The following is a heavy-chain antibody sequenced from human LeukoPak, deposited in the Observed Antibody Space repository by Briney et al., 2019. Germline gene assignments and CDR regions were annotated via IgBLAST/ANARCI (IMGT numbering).Heavy chain of an antibody. CDR2: IYYSGST. V-gene: IGHV4-39*01. D-gene: IGHD4-17*01. J-gene: IGHJ4*02. CDR1: GGSISSSSYY. Sequence: SETLSLTCTVAGGSISSSSYYWGWIRQPPGKGLEWIGSIYYSGSTYYNPSLKSRVTISVDTSKNQLSLKLSSVTAADTAVYYCARHGRTTRNAGGFDYWGQGTLVTVSS. CDR3: ARHGRTTRNAGGFDY.